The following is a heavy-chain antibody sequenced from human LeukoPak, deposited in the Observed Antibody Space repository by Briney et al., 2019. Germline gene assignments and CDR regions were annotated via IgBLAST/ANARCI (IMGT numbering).Heavy chain of an antibody. D-gene: IGHD4-17*01. CDR2: IYTSGST. V-gene: IGHV4-61*02. Sequence: TLSLTCTVSGGSISSGSYYWSWIRQPAGRGLEWIGRIYTSGSTNYNPSLKSRVTISVDTSKNQFSLKLSSVTAADTAVYYCARVYGDYDYYYYMDVWGKGTTVTISS. CDR1: GGSISSGSYY. J-gene: IGHJ6*03. CDR3: ARVYGDYDYYYYMDV.